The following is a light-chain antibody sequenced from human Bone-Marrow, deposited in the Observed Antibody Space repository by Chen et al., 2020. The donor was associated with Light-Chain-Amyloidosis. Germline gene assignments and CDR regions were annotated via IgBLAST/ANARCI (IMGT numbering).Light chain of an antibody. CDR2: RDT. CDR1: DLPTKY. V-gene: IGLV3-25*03. CDR3: QSADSSGTYEVI. J-gene: IGLJ2*01. Sequence: SYELTQPPSVSVSPGQTARITCSGDDLPTKYGYWYQQEPGQAPVLVIPRDTERPSGISERFSGSSSGTTATLTISGVQAEAEADYHCQSADSSGTYEVIFGGGTKLTVL.